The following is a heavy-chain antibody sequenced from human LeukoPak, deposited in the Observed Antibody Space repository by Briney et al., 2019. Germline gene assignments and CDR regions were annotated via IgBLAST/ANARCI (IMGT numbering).Heavy chain of an antibody. V-gene: IGHV4-61*02. CDR3: ARALCINGVCEWFDP. D-gene: IGHD2-8*01. J-gene: IGHJ5*02. Sequence: SQTLSFTCSVSGASISSGNCFWSWLRQPVGKGLGWIARIYTRGCNNYNPSLKTRVTNSVDTSKNQFCLKLRSVTAADTAVYYCARALCINGVCEWFDPWGQGSLVTVSS. CDR2: IYTRGCN. CDR1: GASISSGNCF.